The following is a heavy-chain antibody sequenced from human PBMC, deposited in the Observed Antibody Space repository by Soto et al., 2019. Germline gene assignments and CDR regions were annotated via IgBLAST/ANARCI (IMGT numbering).Heavy chain of an antibody. D-gene: IGHD2-2*01. Sequence: GGSLRLSCAASGFTFSSYAMSWVRQAPGKGLEWVSGISGSGGSTYYGDSVKGRFTISRDNSKNTLYLQMNSLRAEDTAVYYCAKFLAPVYQPIYYYGMDVWGQGTTVTVSS. CDR2: ISGSGGST. CDR3: AKFLAPVYQPIYYYGMDV. CDR1: GFTFSSYA. V-gene: IGHV3-23*01. J-gene: IGHJ6*02.